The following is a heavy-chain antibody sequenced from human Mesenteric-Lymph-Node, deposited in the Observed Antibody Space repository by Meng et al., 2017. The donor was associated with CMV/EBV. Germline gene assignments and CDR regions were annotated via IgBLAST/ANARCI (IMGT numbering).Heavy chain of an antibody. CDR1: GYTFTSYG. Sequence: ASVKVSCKASGYTFTSYGISWVRQAPGQGLEWMGWINPNSDKTNYAQKFQGRVTMTRDTSISTAYMDLSRLRSDDTAVYYCARGYCTNGVCYPSDFWGQGTLVTVSS. CDR2: INPNSDKT. CDR3: ARGYCTNGVCYPSDF. V-gene: IGHV1-18*01. J-gene: IGHJ4*02. D-gene: IGHD2-8*01.